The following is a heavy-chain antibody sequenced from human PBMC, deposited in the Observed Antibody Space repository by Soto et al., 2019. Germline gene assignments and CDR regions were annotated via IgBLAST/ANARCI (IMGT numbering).Heavy chain of an antibody. CDR2: ISYDGSNK. Sequence: QVQLVESGGGVVQPGRSLRLSCAASGFTFSSYGMHWVRQAPGKGLEWVAVISYDGSNKYYADSVKGRFTISRDNSKKTLYLQMNSLRAEDTAVYYCARGNYDFWSGSWPNYYYYSMDVWGRGTTVTVSS. J-gene: IGHJ6*02. V-gene: IGHV3-30*03. CDR1: GFTFSSYG. D-gene: IGHD3-3*01. CDR3: ARGNYDFWSGSWPNYYYYSMDV.